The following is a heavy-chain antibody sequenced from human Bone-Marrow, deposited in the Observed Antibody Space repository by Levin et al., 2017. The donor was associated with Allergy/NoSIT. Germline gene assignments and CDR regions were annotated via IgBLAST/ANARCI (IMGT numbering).Heavy chain of an antibody. J-gene: IGHJ4*02. CDR2: ISWPSDIL. CDR3: VKDLSSVTTGDLGS. CDR1: GFTFDEYL. V-gene: IGHV3-9*01. D-gene: IGHD4-17*01. Sequence: SLKIFCAASGFTFDEYLLYWVRHAPGKGPEWVSGISWPSDILDYAASVPGRFTISRDSAGKSLYLQMNRLRPDDTAMCDGVKDLSSVTTGDLGSGGQGTLVTVSS.